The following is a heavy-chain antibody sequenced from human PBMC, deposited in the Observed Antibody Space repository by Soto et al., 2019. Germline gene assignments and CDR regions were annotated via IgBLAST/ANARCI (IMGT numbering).Heavy chain of an antibody. J-gene: IGHJ6*02. Sequence: QVQLVPSGSEVKKPGASVKVSCQASGGTFSSYAISWVRQAPGQGLEWMGGIILIFGTANYAQKFQGRVTITADESTGTAYLERSSLRSEDTAVYYCARGRIRPPSTAKYRYYYYAMDVWGRGTTVTVS. V-gene: IGHV1-69*01. CDR1: GGTFSSYA. CDR2: IILIFGTA. D-gene: IGHD5-18*01. CDR3: ARGRIRPPSTAKYRYYYYAMDV.